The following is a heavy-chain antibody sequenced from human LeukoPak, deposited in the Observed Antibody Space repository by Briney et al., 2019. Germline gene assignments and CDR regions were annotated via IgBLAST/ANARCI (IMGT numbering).Heavy chain of an antibody. Sequence: PSETLSLTCTVSGGSISRSSYYWGWIRQPPGKGLEWIGGIYYSGSTYYNPSLKSRVTMSVDTSKNQFSLRMSSVTAADTAVYYCARTFPDYDFWSGYFDYWGQGILVTVSS. CDR3: ARTFPDYDFWSGYFDY. J-gene: IGHJ4*02. CDR1: GGSISRSSYY. D-gene: IGHD3-3*01. V-gene: IGHV4-39*01. CDR2: IYYSGST.